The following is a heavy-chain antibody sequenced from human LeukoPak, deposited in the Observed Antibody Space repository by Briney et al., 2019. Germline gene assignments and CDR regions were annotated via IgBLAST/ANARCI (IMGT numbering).Heavy chain of an antibody. Sequence: GGSLRLSCGVSGFTFSSYSMNWVRQAPGKGLEWVSSISSSSSYIYYADSVKGRFTISRDNAKNSLYLQMNSLRAEDTAVYYCARDSSGGATRYFQHWGQGTLVTVSS. J-gene: IGHJ1*01. D-gene: IGHD4/OR15-4a*01. CDR3: ARDSSGGATRYFQH. CDR1: GFTFSSYS. CDR2: ISSSSSYI. V-gene: IGHV3-21*01.